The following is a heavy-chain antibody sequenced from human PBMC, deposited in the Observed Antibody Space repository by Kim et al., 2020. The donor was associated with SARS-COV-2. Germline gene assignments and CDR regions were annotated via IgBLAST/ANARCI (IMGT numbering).Heavy chain of an antibody. V-gene: IGHV5-51*01. D-gene: IGHD5-12*01. CDR1: GYSFTSYW. Sequence: GESLKISCKGSGYSFTSYWIGWVRQMPGKGLEWMGIIYPGDSDTRYSPSFQGQVTISADKSISTAYLQWSSLKASDTAMYYCARDGGGVATPRAPYYYYGMDVWGQGTTVTVSS. CDR2: IYPGDSDT. CDR3: ARDGGGVATPRAPYYYYGMDV. J-gene: IGHJ6*02.